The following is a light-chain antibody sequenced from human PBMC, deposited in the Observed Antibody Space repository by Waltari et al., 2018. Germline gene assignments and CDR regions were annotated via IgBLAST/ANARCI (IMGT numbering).Light chain of an antibody. CDR3: QVWDSSPDHVV. CDR1: NIGLQG. Sequence: SYVLTQPPSVSVAPGQMAKITCVGDNIGLQGVQWYQQKAGQAPVILLYEDGQRPSGGPEGLSGSKSGTTATLTISRVEAGHEADYFGQVWDSSPDHVVFGGGTKLTVL. V-gene: IGLV3-21*02. CDR2: EDG. J-gene: IGLJ2*01.